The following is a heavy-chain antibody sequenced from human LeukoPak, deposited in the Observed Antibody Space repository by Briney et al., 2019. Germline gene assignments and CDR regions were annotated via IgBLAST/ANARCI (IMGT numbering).Heavy chain of an antibody. CDR3: AKDGVGSGWYYYYYYMDV. CDR2: ISGSGGST. D-gene: IGHD6-19*01. V-gene: IGHV3-23*01. Sequence: GGSLRLSCAASGFTFSSYGMSWVRQAPGKGLEWVSAISGSGGSTYYADSVKGRFTISRDNSKNTLYLQMHSLRAEDTAVYYCAKDGVGSGWYYYYYYMDVWGKGTTVTISS. J-gene: IGHJ6*03. CDR1: GFTFSSYG.